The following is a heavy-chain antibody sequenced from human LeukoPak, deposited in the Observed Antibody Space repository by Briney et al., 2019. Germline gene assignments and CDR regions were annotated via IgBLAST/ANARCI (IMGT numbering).Heavy chain of an antibody. CDR3: ARGIADAFDI. CDR1: GGSISSNYL. J-gene: IGHJ3*02. Sequence: SGTLSLSCAVSGGSISSNYLWAWVRQSPGKGLEWIGEIYHIGNTNYNPSFNSRLTISLDKSKNQFSLKLTSVTAADTAIYYCARGIADAFDIWGQGTMVTVSS. V-gene: IGHV4-4*02. CDR2: IYHIGNT.